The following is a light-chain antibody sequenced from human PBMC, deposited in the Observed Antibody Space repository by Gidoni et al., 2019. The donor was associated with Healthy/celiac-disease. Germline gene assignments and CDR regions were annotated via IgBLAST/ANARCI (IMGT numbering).Light chain of an antibody. CDR3: LIYYGRARV. CDR2: NTD. Sequence: QTVVTQVPSLTVSPGGTVTLTCASSTGAVTSGHFTSWFQQKPGQAPRALIYNTDKKHFWTPARFSGSLLGGKAALTLSGVQPADEADYYCLIYYGRARVFGGGTKLTVL. J-gene: IGLJ3*02. V-gene: IGLV7-43*01. CDR1: TGAVTSGHF.